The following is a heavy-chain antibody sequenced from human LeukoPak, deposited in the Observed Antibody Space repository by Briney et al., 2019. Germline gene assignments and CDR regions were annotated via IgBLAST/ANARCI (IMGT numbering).Heavy chain of an antibody. V-gene: IGHV3-30-3*01. D-gene: IGHD4-23*01. Sequence: GGSLRLSCAASGFTFSSYAMHWVRQAPGKGLEWVAVISYDGSNKYYADSVKGRFTISRDNSKNTLYLQMNSLRAEDTAVYYCARDFTNGGSSRGGVYFDYWGQGTLVTVSS. J-gene: IGHJ4*02. CDR3: ARDFTNGGSSRGGVYFDY. CDR2: ISYDGSNK. CDR1: GFTFSSYA.